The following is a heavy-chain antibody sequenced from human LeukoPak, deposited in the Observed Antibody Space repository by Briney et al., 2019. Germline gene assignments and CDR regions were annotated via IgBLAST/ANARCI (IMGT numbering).Heavy chain of an antibody. V-gene: IGHV3-43*01. CDR1: GLTFDDYT. Sequence: GGSLRLSCAASGLTFDDYTMHWVRQAPGKGLEWVSLISWDGGSTYYADSVKGRFTISRDNSKNSLYLQMNSLRTEDTALYYCAKGCGGDCYSLDYWGQGTLVTVSS. CDR3: AKGCGGDCYSLDY. CDR2: ISWDGGST. D-gene: IGHD2-21*01. J-gene: IGHJ4*02.